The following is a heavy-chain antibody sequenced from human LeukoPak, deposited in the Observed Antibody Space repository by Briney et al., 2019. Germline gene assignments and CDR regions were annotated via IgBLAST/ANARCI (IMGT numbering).Heavy chain of an antibody. Sequence: GASVKVSCKASGYTFTSYYIHWVRQAPGQGLEWMGIINPSGGSTSYAQKFQGRVTMTRDTSTSTVYMELSSLRSEDTALYYCARDGIFGVVMPIYYFDYWGQGTLVTVSS. V-gene: IGHV1-46*01. CDR3: ARDGIFGVVMPIYYFDY. CDR1: GYTFTSYY. D-gene: IGHD3-3*01. CDR2: INPSGGST. J-gene: IGHJ4*02.